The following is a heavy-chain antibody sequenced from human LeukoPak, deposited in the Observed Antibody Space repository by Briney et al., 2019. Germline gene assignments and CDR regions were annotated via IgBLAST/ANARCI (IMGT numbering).Heavy chain of an antibody. CDR3: ARLGYCSGGSCYWSDY. D-gene: IGHD2-15*01. Sequence: ASVKVSCKASGYTFTGYYTHWVRQAPGQGLEWMGWINPNSGGTNYAQKFQGRVTMTRDTSISTAYMELSRLRSDDTAVYYCARLGYCSGGSCYWSDYWGQGTLVTVSS. J-gene: IGHJ4*02. V-gene: IGHV1-2*02. CDR2: INPNSGGT. CDR1: GYTFTGYY.